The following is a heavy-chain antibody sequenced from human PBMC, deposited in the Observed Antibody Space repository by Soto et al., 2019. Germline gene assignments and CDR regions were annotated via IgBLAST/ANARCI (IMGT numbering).Heavy chain of an antibody. CDR3: AREPRFWTGTTDAFDI. D-gene: IGHD3-9*01. CDR1: GFTFSSYG. J-gene: IGHJ3*02. Sequence: GGSLRLSCAASGFTFSSYGMHWVRQAPGKGLEWVANIKQDGSEKNYVDSVEGRFTISRDNAKSSLYLQMNSLRAEDTAVYYCAREPRFWTGTTDAFDIWGQGTMVTVSS. V-gene: IGHV3-7*03. CDR2: IKQDGSEK.